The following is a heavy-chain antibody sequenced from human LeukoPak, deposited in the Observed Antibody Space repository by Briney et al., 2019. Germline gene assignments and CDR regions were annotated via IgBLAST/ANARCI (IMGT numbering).Heavy chain of an antibody. Sequence: PGGSLRLSCAASGFSLSGYWMSWVRQAPGKGLEWVARLHADGSEKYYVDSVKGRFTISRDNAKNSLYLQMNSLRAEDTAVYYCARGGYSFDYLGQGTLVTVSS. CDR2: LHADGSEK. CDR1: GFSLSGYW. V-gene: IGHV3-7*01. D-gene: IGHD5-12*01. CDR3: ARGGYSFDY. J-gene: IGHJ4*02.